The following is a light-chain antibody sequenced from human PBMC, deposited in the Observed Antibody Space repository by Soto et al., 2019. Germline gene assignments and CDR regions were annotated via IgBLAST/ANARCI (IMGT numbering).Light chain of an antibody. V-gene: IGLV2-11*01. CDR2: DVS. J-gene: IGLJ2*01. CDR1: SSDVGGYKY. CDR3: CSYAGSDSFV. Sequence: QSALTQPRSVSGSPGQSVTISCTGTSSDVGGYKYVSWYEQHPGKAPKLIIYDVSKRASGVPDRFSASKSGNTASLTISGLQAEDDADYYCCSYAGSDSFVFGGGTKLTVL.